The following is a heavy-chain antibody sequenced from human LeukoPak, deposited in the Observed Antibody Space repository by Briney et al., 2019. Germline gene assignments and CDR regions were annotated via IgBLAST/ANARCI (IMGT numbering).Heavy chain of an antibody. J-gene: IGHJ6*02. CDR2: ISGSGRST. Sequence: GGSLRLSCAASGFTFSSYAMSWVRQAPGKGLAWVSGISGSGRSTHSADSVKGRFTISRDNSKNMLYLQMNSLRAEDTALYYSAKALDGYNGMDVWGQGTTVIVSS. CDR3: AKALDGYNGMDV. CDR1: GFTFSSYA. V-gene: IGHV3-23*01. D-gene: IGHD3-16*02.